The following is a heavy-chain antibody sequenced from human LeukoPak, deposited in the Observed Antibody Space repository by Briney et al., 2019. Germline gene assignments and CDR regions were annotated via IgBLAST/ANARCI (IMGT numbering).Heavy chain of an antibody. D-gene: IGHD1-26*01. CDR2: ISSSSSYI. J-gene: IGHJ3*01. CDR3: AKGLVGALDAVVL. Sequence: PAGSLRLSCAASGFTFSSYSMNWVRQAPGKGLEWVSSISSSSSYIYYADSVKGRFTISRENHKHSLYLQMHTESGEDRAVYLCAKGLVGALDAVVLWAQGPMDTVSS. CDR1: GFTFSSYS. V-gene: IGHV3-21*01.